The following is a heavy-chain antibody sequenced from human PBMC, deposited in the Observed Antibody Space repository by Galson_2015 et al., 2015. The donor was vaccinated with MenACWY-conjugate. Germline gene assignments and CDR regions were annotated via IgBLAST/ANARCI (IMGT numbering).Heavy chain of an antibody. CDR1: GGSASGYSAA. D-gene: IGHD2-15*01. CDR2: TSYRTKWYN. J-gene: IGHJ5*02. CDR3: ARVRGGSHNWVDP. V-gene: IGHV6-1*01. Sequence: CAISGGSASGYSAAWNWIRRSRSRGLEGLGRTSYRTKWYNDYAVSVKSRITINPDTSKNQFSLHLNSVSPEDTAVYYCARVRGGSHNWVDPWGQGTLVTVSS.